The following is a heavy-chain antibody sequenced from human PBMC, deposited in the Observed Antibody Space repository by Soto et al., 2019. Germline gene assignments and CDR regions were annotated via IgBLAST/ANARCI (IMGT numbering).Heavy chain of an antibody. V-gene: IGHV1-69*12. CDR1: GGTFSSYA. CDR3: ARDGMYSSSWYWFDP. CDR2: IIPIFGTA. D-gene: IGHD6-13*01. Sequence: QIQLVQSGAEVKKPGSSVKVSCKASGGTFSSYAISWVRQAPGQGLEWMGGIIPIFGTANYAQKFQGRVTITAVESTSTAYMELRSLRSEDTAVYYCARDGMYSSSWYWFDPWGQGTLVTVSS. J-gene: IGHJ5*02.